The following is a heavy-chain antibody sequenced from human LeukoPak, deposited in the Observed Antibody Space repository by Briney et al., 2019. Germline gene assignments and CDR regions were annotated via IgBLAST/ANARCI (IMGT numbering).Heavy chain of an antibody. D-gene: IGHD2-15*01. CDR1: GGTFSSYA. CDR2: IIPIFGTA. V-gene: IGHV1-69*01. J-gene: IGHJ5*02. CDR3: ARAVDATGVSWFDP. Sequence: SVRVPCKASGGTFSSYAISWVRQAPGQGLEWMGGIIPIFGTANNAQKFQGRVTITADESTSTAYMELSSLRSEDTAVYYCARAVDATGVSWFDPWGQGTLVTVSS.